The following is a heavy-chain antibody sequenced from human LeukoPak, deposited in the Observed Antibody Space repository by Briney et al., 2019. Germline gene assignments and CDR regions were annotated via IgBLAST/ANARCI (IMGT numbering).Heavy chain of an antibody. CDR2: ISGSGGST. V-gene: IGHV3-23*01. CDR3: AKGIHFGYSYGYSFDY. D-gene: IGHD5-18*01. CDR1: GFTFSSYA. J-gene: IGHJ4*02. Sequence: GGSLRLSCAASGFTFSSYAVSWVRQAPGKGLEWVSTISGSGGSTYYAVSVKGRFTISRDNSKNTLYLQMNSLGAEDTAVYYCAKGIHFGYSYGYSFDYWGQGTLVTVSS.